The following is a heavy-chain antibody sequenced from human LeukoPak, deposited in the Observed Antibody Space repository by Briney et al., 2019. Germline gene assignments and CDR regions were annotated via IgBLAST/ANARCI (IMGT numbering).Heavy chain of an antibody. J-gene: IGHJ4*02. CDR3: ASASSPMVKGYLDY. CDR1: GGSFSGYY. CDR2: IYHSGST. V-gene: IGHV4-34*01. Sequence: SETLSLTCAVYGGSFSGYYWSWIRQPPGKGLEWIGSIYHSGSTYYNPSLKSRVTISVDTSKNQFSLKLSSVTAADTAVYYCASASSPMVKGYLDYWGQGTLVTVSS. D-gene: IGHD5-18*01.